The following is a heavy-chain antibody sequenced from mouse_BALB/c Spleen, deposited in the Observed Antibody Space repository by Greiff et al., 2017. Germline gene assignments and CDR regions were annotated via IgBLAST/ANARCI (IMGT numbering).Heavy chain of an antibody. Sequence: EVKLMESGGGLVKPGGSLKLSCAASGFTFSDYYMYWVRQTPEKRLEWVATISDGGSYTYYPDSVKGRFTISRDNAKNNLYLQMSSLKSEDTAMYYCAREGAYYGNLYAMDYWGQGTSVTVSS. CDR3: AREGAYYGNLYAMDY. CDR1: GFTFSDYY. V-gene: IGHV5-4*02. CDR2: ISDGGSYT. J-gene: IGHJ4*01. D-gene: IGHD2-10*01.